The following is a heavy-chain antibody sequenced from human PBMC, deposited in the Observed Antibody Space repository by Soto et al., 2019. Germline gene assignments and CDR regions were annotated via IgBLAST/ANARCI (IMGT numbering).Heavy chain of an antibody. CDR1: GFTFSSYG. D-gene: IGHD6-6*01. CDR3: TRDASDSSSSVYYYYYGMDV. Sequence: QVQLVESGGGVVQPGRSLRLSCAASGFTFSSYGMHWVRQAPGKGLEWVAVIWYDGSNKYYADSVKGRFTISRDNSKNTLYLQMNSLRAEDTAVYYCTRDASDSSSSVYYYYYGMDVWGQGTTVTVSS. CDR2: IWYDGSNK. J-gene: IGHJ6*02. V-gene: IGHV3-33*01.